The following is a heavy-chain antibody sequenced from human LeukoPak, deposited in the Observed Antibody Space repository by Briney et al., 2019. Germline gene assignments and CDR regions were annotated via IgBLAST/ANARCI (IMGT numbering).Heavy chain of an antibody. CDR3: ARGGAARPDF. J-gene: IGHJ4*02. D-gene: IGHD6-6*01. CDR1: GFTFSTYW. CDR2: IRGDGGEK. Sequence: GGSLRLSCAASGFTFSTYWMNWFRQTPGKGLEWVAKIRGDGGEKDHVASVKARFTISRHNAKNSLYLQMNSLRVEDTAIYYCARGGAARPDFWGQGTLVTVSS. V-gene: IGHV3-7*01.